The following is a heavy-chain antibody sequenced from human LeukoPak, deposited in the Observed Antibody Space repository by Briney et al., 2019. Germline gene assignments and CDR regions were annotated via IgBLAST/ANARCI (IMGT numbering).Heavy chain of an antibody. Sequence: GGSLRLSCAASGFTFSSYEMNWVRQAPGKGLEWVSYISSSGSTIYYAGSVKGRFTISRDNAKNSLYLQMNSLRAEDTAVYYCARDEVVANADYYYYYMDVWGKGTTVTVSS. V-gene: IGHV3-48*03. CDR2: ISSSGSTI. CDR1: GFTFSSYE. D-gene: IGHD2-15*01. J-gene: IGHJ6*03. CDR3: ARDEVVANADYYYYYMDV.